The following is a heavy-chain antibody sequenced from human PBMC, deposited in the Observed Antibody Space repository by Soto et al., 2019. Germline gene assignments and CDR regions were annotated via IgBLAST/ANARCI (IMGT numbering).Heavy chain of an antibody. V-gene: IGHV3-43*01. CDR3: AKDRVRGYYYYGMDV. CDR2: ISWDGGST. CDR1: GFTCDDYT. Sequence: LRVSCAASGFTCDDYTMHWVRQAPGKGLEWVSLISWDGGSTYYADSVKGRFTISRDNSKNSLYLQMNSLRTEDTALYYCAKDRVRGYYYYGMDVWGQGTTVTVSS. J-gene: IGHJ6*02.